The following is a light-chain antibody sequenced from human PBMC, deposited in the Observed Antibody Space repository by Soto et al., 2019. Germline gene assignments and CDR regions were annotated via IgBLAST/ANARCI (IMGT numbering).Light chain of an antibody. CDR1: QSLVYSDGYAY. CDR2: TVS. CDR3: MRGTHWPPT. J-gene: IGKJ1*01. V-gene: IGKV2-30*01. Sequence: DVVMTQSPLSLPVTLGQPASISCRSSQSLVYSDGYAYLNWFHQRPGQSPRRLIYTVSKRDSGVPDRFSGSGSGTDFTLRISRVEAEDVGVYYCMRGTHWPPTFGQGTKVEIK.